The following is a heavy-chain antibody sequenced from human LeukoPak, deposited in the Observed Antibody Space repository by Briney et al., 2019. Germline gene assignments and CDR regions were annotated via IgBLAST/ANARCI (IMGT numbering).Heavy chain of an antibody. D-gene: IGHD2-2*01. V-gene: IGHV4-39*01. CDR1: GGSISSSNYY. J-gene: IGHJ4*02. Sequence: SETLSLTCTVSGGSISSSNYYWVWNRQPPGKGLEWIGSISYRGSTFYNPSLKSRVTISVDMSKNQFSLKLRSVTAADTAVYYCARLADCSSTSCHDYWGQGTLVTVSS. CDR3: ARLADCSSTSCHDY. CDR2: ISYRGST.